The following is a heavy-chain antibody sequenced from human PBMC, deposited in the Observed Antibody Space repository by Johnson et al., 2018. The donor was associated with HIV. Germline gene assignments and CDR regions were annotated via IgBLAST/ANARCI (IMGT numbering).Heavy chain of an antibody. D-gene: IGHD1-26*01. V-gene: IGHV3-53*01. CDR1: GFTVSSNY. CDR2: IYSGGST. Sequence: VQLVESGGGLIQPGGSLRLSCAASGFTVSSNYMSWVRQAPGKGLEWVSVIYSGGSTYYADSVKGRFTISRDNSKNTLYLQMNSLRAEDTAMHYCARETAGATNDAFDIWGQGTMVTVSS. CDR3: ARETAGATNDAFDI. J-gene: IGHJ3*02.